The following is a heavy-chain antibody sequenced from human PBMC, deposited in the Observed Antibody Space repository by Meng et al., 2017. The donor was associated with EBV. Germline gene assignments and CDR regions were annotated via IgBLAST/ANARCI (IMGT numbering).Heavy chain of an antibody. J-gene: IGHJ4*02. CDR3: ARSSPVRFGELSN. CDR2: IYYSGST. V-gene: IGHV4-39*07. Sequence: QLQLQESGPGLGKPSEXLSLTCPVSGGSISSSSYYWGWIRQPPGKGLEWIGSIYYSGSTYYNPSLKSRVTISVDTSKNQFSLKLSSVTAADTAVYYCARSSPVRFGELSNWGQGTLVNVSS. D-gene: IGHD3-10*01. CDR1: GGSISSSSYY.